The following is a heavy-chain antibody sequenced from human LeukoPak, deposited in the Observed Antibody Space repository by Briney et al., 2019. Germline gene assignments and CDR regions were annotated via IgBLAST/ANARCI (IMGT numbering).Heavy chain of an antibody. Sequence: GGSLRLSCAASGFFFSTYTMDWVRQAPGKGLEWVALILHDGSDKNYADSVKGRFTISRDNSKNTVHLQMNSLRPEDTAVYYFVRDGMAGTRNAFDMWGQGTMVTVSS. CDR2: ILHDGSDK. CDR3: VRDGMAGTRNAFDM. CDR1: GFFFSTYT. V-gene: IGHV3-30*04. D-gene: IGHD6-19*01. J-gene: IGHJ3*02.